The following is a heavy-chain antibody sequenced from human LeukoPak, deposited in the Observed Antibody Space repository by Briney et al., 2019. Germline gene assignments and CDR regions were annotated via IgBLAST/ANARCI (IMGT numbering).Heavy chain of an antibody. CDR2: IYSGGST. V-gene: IGHV3-53*01. CDR3: ARVRYGGPLDY. J-gene: IGHJ4*02. Sequence: GGSLRLSCAASRFTFSTYAMSWVRQAPGKGLEWVSVIYSGGSTYYADSVKGRFTISRDNSKNTLYLQMNSLRAEDTAVYYCARVRYGGPLDYWGERTLDTVSS. CDR1: RFTFSTYA. D-gene: IGHD4-23*01.